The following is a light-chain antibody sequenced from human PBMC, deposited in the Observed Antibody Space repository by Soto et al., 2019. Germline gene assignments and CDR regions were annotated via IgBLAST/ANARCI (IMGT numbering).Light chain of an antibody. CDR2: DVS. J-gene: IGLJ1*01. CDR1: SSDVGNYNY. Sequence: QSVLTQPASVSGSPGQSITISCTGTSSDVGNYNYVSWYQHHPGKAPKLMIYDVSNRPSGVSNRFSGSKSGNTASLIISGLQAEYEADYYCSSYTSSSTYVFGTGTKVTVL. CDR3: SSYTSSSTYV. V-gene: IGLV2-14*03.